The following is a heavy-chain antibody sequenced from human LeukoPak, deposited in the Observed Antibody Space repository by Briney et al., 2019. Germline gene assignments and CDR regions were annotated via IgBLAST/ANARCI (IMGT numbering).Heavy chain of an antibody. D-gene: IGHD6-19*01. CDR1: GFTVSSHY. CDR3: AKGLQWLVPPFDY. J-gene: IGHJ4*02. V-gene: IGHV3-23*01. CDR2: ISGSGGST. Sequence: GGSLRLSCAASGFTVSSHYMSWVRQAPGKGLEWVSAISGSGGSTYYADSVKGRFTISRDNSKNTLYLQMNSLRAEDTAVYYCAKGLQWLVPPFDYWGQGTLVTVSS.